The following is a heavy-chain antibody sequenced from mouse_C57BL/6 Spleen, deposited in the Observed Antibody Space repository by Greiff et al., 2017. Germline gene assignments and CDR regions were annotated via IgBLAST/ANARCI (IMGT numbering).Heavy chain of an antibody. CDR2: IYPSDSET. CDR1: GYTFTSYW. J-gene: IGHJ2*01. V-gene: IGHV1-61*01. Sequence: VQLQQPGAELVRPGSSVKLSCKASGYTFTSYWMDWVKQRPGQGLEWIGNIYPSDSETHYNQKFKDKATLTVDKSSSTAYMQLSSLTSEDSAVYYCARFGGSSDYWGQGTTLTVSS. CDR3: ARFGGSSDY. D-gene: IGHD1-3*01.